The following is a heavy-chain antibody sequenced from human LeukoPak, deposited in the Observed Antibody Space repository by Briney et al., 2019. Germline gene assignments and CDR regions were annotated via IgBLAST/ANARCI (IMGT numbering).Heavy chain of an antibody. Sequence: ASVKVSCKASGYTFTSYYMHWVRQAPGQGLEWMGIINPSGGSTSYAQKFQGRVTMTRDTSTSTVYMELSSLRSEDTAVYYCAREGDIVVVPAATTLSYWGQGTLVTVSS. CDR1: GYTFTSYY. D-gene: IGHD2-2*01. J-gene: IGHJ4*02. CDR3: AREGDIVVVPAATTLSY. CDR2: INPSGGST. V-gene: IGHV1-46*01.